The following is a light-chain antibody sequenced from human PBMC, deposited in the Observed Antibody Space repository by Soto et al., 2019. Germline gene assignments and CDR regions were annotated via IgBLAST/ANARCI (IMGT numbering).Light chain of an antibody. V-gene: IGKV3-15*01. CDR1: QSVRSN. J-gene: IGKJ5*01. CDR3: QQYNSWPPIT. CDR2: GAS. Sequence: EIVMTQSPATLSASPGERASLSCRASQSVRSNLAWYQQKPGQAPRLLIYGASTRATGIPARFSGSGSGTEFTLIISSLQSEDSAVYFCQQYNSWPPITFGQGTRLEIK.